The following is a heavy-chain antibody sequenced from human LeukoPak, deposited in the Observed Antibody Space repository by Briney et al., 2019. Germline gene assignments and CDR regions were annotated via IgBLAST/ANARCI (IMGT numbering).Heavy chain of an antibody. V-gene: IGHV3-66*02. D-gene: IGHD5-24*01. Sequence: GGSLRLSCAASGFTVSSNYMSWVRQAPGKGLEGVSVIYIGGSTYYSDSVKGRFTISRDNSKNTLYLQINSLRAEDTPVYYCARAGWAPERREMATIKVGDHWGQGTIVTVSS. CDR3: ARAGWAPERREMATIKVGDH. CDR2: IYIGGST. CDR1: GFTVSSNY. J-gene: IGHJ4*02.